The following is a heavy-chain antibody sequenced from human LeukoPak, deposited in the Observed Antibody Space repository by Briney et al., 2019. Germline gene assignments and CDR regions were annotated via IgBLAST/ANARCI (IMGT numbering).Heavy chain of an antibody. Sequence: GASVKASCKASGYTFTSYYMHWVRQAPGQGLEWMGWMNPNSGNTGYAQKFQGRVTMTRNTSISTAYMELSSLRSEDTAVYYCARAGRRKRPYYYYYMDVWGKGATVTVSS. CDR1: GYTFTSYY. D-gene: IGHD6-19*01. CDR2: MNPNSGNT. J-gene: IGHJ6*03. CDR3: ARAGRRKRPYYYYYMDV. V-gene: IGHV1-8*02.